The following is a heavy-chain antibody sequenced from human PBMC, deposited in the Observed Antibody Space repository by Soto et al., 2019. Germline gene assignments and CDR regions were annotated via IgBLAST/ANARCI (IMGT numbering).Heavy chain of an antibody. CDR1: GFTCSTYT. J-gene: IGHJ5*02. CDR2: ITSSDYI. Sequence: EVQLVESGGGLVKPGGSLRLSCAASGFTCSTYTMNWVRQAPGKGLEWVSSITSSDYISYADSVKGRLTISRDNAKNSLFLQMNSLRADDTAVYYCARETEYSNGWTNWFDPWGQGTLVTVSS. V-gene: IGHV3-21*03. CDR3: ARETEYSNGWTNWFDP. D-gene: IGHD6-6*01.